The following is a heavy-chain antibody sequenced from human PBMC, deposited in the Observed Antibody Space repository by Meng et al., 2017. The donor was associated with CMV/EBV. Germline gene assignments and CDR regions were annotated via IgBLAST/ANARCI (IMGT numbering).Heavy chain of an antibody. CDR3: ARTVLGYCSSTSCYKNYYYGMDV. Sequence: GSLRLSCAVYGGSSSGYYWSWIRQPPGKGLEWIGEINHSGSTNYNPSLKSRVTISVDTSKNQFSLKLSSVTAADTAVYYCARTVLGYCSSTSCYKNYYYGMDVWGQGTTVTVSS. CDR2: INHSGST. CDR1: GGSSSGYY. D-gene: IGHD2-2*02. J-gene: IGHJ6*02. V-gene: IGHV4-34*01.